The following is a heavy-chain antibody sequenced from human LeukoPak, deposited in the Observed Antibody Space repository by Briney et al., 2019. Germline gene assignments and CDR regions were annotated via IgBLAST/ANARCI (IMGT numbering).Heavy chain of an antibody. Sequence: PSETLSLTCTVSGGSISSYYWSWIRQPAGTALEWIGRIYTSGTITYNPSLKSRVTMSVDTSKNQFSLKLSSVTAADTAVYYCAREPVSGTYYFDYWGQGTLVTVSS. V-gene: IGHV4-4*07. CDR3: AREPVSGTYYFDY. CDR1: GGSISSYY. CDR2: IYTSGTI. D-gene: IGHD3-10*01. J-gene: IGHJ4*02.